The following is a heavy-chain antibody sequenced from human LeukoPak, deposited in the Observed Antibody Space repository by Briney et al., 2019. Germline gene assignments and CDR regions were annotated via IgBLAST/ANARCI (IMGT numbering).Heavy chain of an antibody. CDR1: GFTFSSYA. V-gene: IGHV3-23*01. J-gene: IGHJ4*02. D-gene: IGHD1-26*01. Sequence: GGSLRLSCAASGFTFSSYAMGWVRQAPGKGLEWVSAISGSGGSTYYADSVKGRFTISRDNSKNTLYLQMNSLRAEDTAVYYCAKVDGKAGELLDYWGQGTLVTVSS. CDR2: ISGSGGST. CDR3: AKVDGKAGELLDY.